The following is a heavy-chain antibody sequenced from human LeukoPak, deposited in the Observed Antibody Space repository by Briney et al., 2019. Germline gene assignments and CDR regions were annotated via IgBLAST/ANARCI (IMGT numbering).Heavy chain of an antibody. J-gene: IGHJ4*02. CDR2: LSNDNRRP. D-gene: IGHD6-13*01. CDR1: GFTFSTYS. V-gene: IGHV3-23*01. CDR3: AKRPAAGTFYFAF. Sequence: HPGGSLRRSCAASGFTFSTYSMSWVRLAPGKGLEWVSSLSNDNRRPDYAESVKGRFAISTDNSKTTLYLEMTSLRAEDTAVYHCAKRPAAGTFYFAFWGQGNLLTVSS.